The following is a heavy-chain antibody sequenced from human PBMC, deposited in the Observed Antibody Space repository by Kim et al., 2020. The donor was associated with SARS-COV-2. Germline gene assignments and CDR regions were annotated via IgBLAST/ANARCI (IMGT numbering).Heavy chain of an antibody. CDR3: ASGGGYSGYFDY. CDR2: ISYYGSNK. CDR1: GFTFSSYA. Sequence: GGSLRLSCAASGFTFSSYAMHWVRQAPGKGLEWVAVISYYGSNKYYADSVKGRFTISRDNSKNTLYLQMNSLRAEDTAVYYCASGGGYSGYFDYWGQGTL. D-gene: IGHD3-10*01. J-gene: IGHJ4*02. V-gene: IGHV3-30-3*01.